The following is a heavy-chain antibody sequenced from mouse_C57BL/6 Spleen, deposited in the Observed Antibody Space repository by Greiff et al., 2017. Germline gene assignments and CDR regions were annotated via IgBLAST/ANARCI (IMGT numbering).Heavy chain of an antibody. CDR1: GYSITSDY. V-gene: IGHV3-8*01. J-gene: IGHJ4*01. CDR3: ARWTVYYGRSPDYAMDY. CDR2: ISYSGST. D-gene: IGHD1-1*01. Sequence: EVMLVESGPGLAKPSQTLSLTCSVTGYSITSDYWNWIRQFPGNKLEYMGYISYSGSTYYNPSLKSRISTTRDTSKNQYFQKLNSMTTEDTATDYCARWTVYYGRSPDYAMDYWGQGTSVTVSS.